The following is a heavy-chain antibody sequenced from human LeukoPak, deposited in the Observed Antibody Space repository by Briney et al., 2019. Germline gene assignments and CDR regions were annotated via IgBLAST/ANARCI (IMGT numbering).Heavy chain of an antibody. Sequence: ASVRVSCKASGDTLTTRPISWVRQAPGQGPEWMGRITPIFNKADYTPNFQGRVSFTVDRSTSTAYMEVHSLRSEDTAMYYCAREYPQGVVRGMSSAFDIWGQGTMVTVTS. J-gene: IGHJ3*02. D-gene: IGHD3-10*02. CDR1: GDTLTTRP. V-gene: IGHV1-69*04. CDR2: ITPIFNKA. CDR3: AREYPQGVVRGMSSAFDI.